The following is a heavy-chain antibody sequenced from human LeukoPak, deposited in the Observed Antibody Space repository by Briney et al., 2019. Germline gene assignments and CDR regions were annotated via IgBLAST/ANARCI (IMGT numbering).Heavy chain of an antibody. D-gene: IGHD3-10*01. CDR2: ISGSGGST. CDR1: GFTFSSYA. V-gene: IGHV3-23*01. J-gene: IGHJ4*02. CDR3: AKDPTYYYGSGSYPDY. Sequence: GGSLRLSCAASGFTFSSYAMSWVRQAPGKGLEWVSAISGSGGSTYYAGSVKGRFTISRDNSKNTLYLQMNSLRAEDTAVYYCAKDPTYYYGSGSYPDYWGQGTLVTVSS.